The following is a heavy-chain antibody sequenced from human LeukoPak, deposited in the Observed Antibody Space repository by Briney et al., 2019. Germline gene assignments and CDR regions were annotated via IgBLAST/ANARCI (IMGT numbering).Heavy chain of an antibody. D-gene: IGHD2-2*01. CDR1: GFTFSSYA. Sequence: GRSLRLSCAASGFTFSSYAMHWVRQAPGKGLEWVAVISYDGSNKYYADSVKGRFTISRDNSKNTLYLQMNSLRAEDTAVYYCARAPIVVAPFDYWGQGTLVTVSS. CDR3: ARAPIVVAPFDY. J-gene: IGHJ4*02. V-gene: IGHV3-30-3*01. CDR2: ISYDGSNK.